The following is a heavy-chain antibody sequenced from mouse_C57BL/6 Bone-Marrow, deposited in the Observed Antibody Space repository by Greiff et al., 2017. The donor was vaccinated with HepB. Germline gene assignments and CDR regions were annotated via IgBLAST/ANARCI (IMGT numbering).Heavy chain of an antibody. CDR2: ISSGGSYT. D-gene: IGHD1-1*01. CDR1: GFTFSSYG. V-gene: IGHV5-6*01. J-gene: IGHJ1*03. CDR3: ARQRDYGSSYGWYFDV. Sequence: EVQLVESGGDLVKPGGSLKLSCAASGFTFSSYGMSWVRQTPDKRLEWVATISSGGSYTYYPDSVKGRFTISRDNAKNTLYLQMSSLKSEDTAMYYCARQRDYGSSYGWYFDVWGTGTTVTVSS.